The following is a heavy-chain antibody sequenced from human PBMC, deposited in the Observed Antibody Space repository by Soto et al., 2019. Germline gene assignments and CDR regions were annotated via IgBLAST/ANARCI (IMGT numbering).Heavy chain of an antibody. V-gene: IGHV2-5*02. CDR3: IQSRCGGDCLQSYASYYYGMDV. CDR2: IYWDDDK. D-gene: IGHD2-21*02. Sequence: ESGPTLVNPTQTLTLTCTFSAFSLRTGGGGVGWIRQPPGKALEGLALIYWDDDKRYSPSLRSRLTITKDTSKNQVVLTMTNMDPVDTATYYCIQSRCGGDCLQSYASYYYGMDVWGQGTTVTGSS. J-gene: IGHJ6*02. CDR1: AFSLRTGGGG.